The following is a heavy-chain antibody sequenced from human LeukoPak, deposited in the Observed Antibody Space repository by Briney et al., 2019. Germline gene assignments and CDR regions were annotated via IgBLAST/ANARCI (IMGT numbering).Heavy chain of an antibody. CDR2: ISPYNGDT. CDR3: ARVLYYYGSGTNWFDP. D-gene: IGHD3-10*01. Sequence: ASVKVSCKASGYTFTSYAMNWVRQAPGQGLDWMGWISPYNGDTNYAQKFQGRVTMTTDTSTSTAYMELRSLKSDDTAVYYCARVLYYYGSGTNWFDPWGQGTLVTISS. J-gene: IGHJ5*02. CDR1: GYTFTSYA. V-gene: IGHV1-18*01.